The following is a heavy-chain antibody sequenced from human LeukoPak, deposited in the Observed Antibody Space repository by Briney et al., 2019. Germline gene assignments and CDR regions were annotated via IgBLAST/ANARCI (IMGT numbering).Heavy chain of an antibody. Sequence: SVKVSCKASGYTFTGYYMHWVRQAPGQGLEWMGGIIPIFGTAKYAQKFQGRVTISADESTSTAYMELSSLRSEDTAVYYCAGDSSEFRSLIPHWGQGTLVTVSS. J-gene: IGHJ1*01. CDR3: AGDSSEFRSLIPH. CDR2: IIPIFGTA. V-gene: IGHV1-69*13. D-gene: IGHD2-21*01. CDR1: GYTFTGYY.